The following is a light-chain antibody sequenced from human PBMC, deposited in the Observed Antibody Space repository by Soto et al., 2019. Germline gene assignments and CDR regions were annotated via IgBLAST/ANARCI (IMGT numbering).Light chain of an antibody. CDR1: QSVSSW. CDR2: KAS. CDR3: QQYSNYSPWT. J-gene: IGKJ1*01. Sequence: DIQMTQSPSTLSASVGERVTLTCRASQSVSSWLAWYQQKPGKAPNLLIYKASTLESGVPSRFSGSGSGTEFSLTISSLQPDDIATYYCQQYSNYSPWTFGQGTKVEIK. V-gene: IGKV1-5*03.